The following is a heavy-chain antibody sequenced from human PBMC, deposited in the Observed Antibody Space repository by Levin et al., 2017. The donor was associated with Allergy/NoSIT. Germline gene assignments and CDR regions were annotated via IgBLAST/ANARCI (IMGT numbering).Heavy chain of an antibody. Sequence: SQTLSLTCTVSGGSISSGYYYWSWIRQPAGKGLEWIGHIYTSGGSDFNPSLKSRVTISVDTSENQFSLNLSSVTAADTAVYYCARARYCGSSNCWDDVFDIWGQGTVVTVSS. CDR1: GGSISSGYYY. CDR2: IYTSGGS. D-gene: IGHD2-2*01. J-gene: IGHJ3*02. CDR3: ARARYCGSSNCWDDVFDI. V-gene: IGHV4-61*09.